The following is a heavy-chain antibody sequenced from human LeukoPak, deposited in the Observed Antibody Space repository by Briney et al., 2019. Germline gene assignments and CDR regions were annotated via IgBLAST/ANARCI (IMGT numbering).Heavy chain of an antibody. D-gene: IGHD5-18*01. Sequence: GASVKVSCKASGYTFTSYAMLWVRQAPGQRLEWMGWINAGNGNTKYSQKFQGRVTITRDTSASTAYMELSSLRSEDTAVYYCARADTAMVYFDYWGQGTLVTVSS. J-gene: IGHJ4*02. CDR1: GYTFTSYA. CDR3: ARADTAMVYFDY. V-gene: IGHV1-3*01. CDR2: INAGNGNT.